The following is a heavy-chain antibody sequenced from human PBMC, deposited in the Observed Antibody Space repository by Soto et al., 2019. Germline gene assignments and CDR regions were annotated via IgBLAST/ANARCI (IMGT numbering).Heavy chain of an antibody. J-gene: IGHJ3*02. Sequence: QVQLQESGPGLVKPSGTLSLTCAVSGGSISSSNWWSWVRQPPGKGLEWIGEIYHSGSTNYNPSLKIRVTISVDKSKNQFSLKLSSVTAADTAVYYCARSIAQLVRKDAFDIWGQGTMVTVSS. V-gene: IGHV4-4*02. CDR1: GGSISSSNW. D-gene: IGHD6-6*01. CDR2: IYHSGST. CDR3: ARSIAQLVRKDAFDI.